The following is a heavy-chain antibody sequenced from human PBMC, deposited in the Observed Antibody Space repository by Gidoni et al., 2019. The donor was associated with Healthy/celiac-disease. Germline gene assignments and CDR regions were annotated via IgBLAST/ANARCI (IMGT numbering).Heavy chain of an antibody. CDR2: IYYSGST. Sequence: QVQLQESCPGLVKPSETLSLTCTVSGGSISSYYWSWIRQPPGKGLEWIGYIYYSGSTNYNPSLKSRVTISVDTSKNQFSLKLSSVTAADTAVYYCAREYSDFWSGYRFFDYWGQGTLVTVSS. CDR1: GGSISSYY. V-gene: IGHV4-59*01. J-gene: IGHJ4*02. D-gene: IGHD3-3*01. CDR3: AREYSDFWSGYRFFDY.